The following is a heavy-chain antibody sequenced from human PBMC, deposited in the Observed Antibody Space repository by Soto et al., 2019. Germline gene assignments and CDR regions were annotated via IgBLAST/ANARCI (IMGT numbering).Heavy chain of an antibody. D-gene: IGHD3-16*01. CDR2: INHRGST. CDR3: ASTSYVWAFDI. Sequence: QVQLQQWGAGLLKPSETLSLTCAVYGGSFSGYYWSWIRQPPGKGLEWIGEINHRGSTNYNPSLKSRVTISVDPSKNQFSLKLSSVTAADTAVYYCASTSYVWAFDIWGQGTMVTVSS. J-gene: IGHJ3*02. CDR1: GGSFSGYY. V-gene: IGHV4-34*01.